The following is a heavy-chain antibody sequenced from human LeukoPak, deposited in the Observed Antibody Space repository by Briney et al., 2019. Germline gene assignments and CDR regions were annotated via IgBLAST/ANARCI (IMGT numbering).Heavy chain of an antibody. Sequence: GGSLRLSCAASGFTFSSFSMNWVRQAPGKGLEWVSSISSGGDYKHYADSVKGRFTISRDNAKNSLYLQMNSLRAEDTAVYYCAELGITMIGGVWGKGTTVTISS. CDR3: AELGITMIGGV. CDR1: GFTFSSFS. V-gene: IGHV3-21*01. J-gene: IGHJ6*04. CDR2: ISSGGDYK. D-gene: IGHD3-10*02.